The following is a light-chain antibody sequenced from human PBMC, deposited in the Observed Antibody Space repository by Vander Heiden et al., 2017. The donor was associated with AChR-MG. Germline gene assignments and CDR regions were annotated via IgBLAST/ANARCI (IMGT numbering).Light chain of an antibody. J-gene: IGKJ2*01. V-gene: IGKV1-8*01. CDR1: QGISSY. CDR3: QQDDSYPPYT. Sequence: AIRITQSPSSLSASTGDRVTITCRASQGISSYLAWYQQKPGKAPKLLIYAASTLQSGVPSRFSGSGSGTDFTLTISCLQSEDFATYYCQQDDSYPPYTFGQGTKLEIK. CDR2: AAS.